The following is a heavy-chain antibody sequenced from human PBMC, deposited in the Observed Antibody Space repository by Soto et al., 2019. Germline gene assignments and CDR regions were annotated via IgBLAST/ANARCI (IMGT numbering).Heavy chain of an antibody. Sequence: KTSETLSLTCTVSGGSISSGGYYWSWIRQHPGKGLEWIGYIYYSGSTYYNPSLKSRVTISVDTSKNQFSLKLSSVTAADTAVYYCARAHPLRYFDWLLSWFDPWGQGTLVTVSS. CDR3: ARAHPLRYFDWLLSWFDP. J-gene: IGHJ5*02. V-gene: IGHV4-31*03. CDR1: GGSISSGGYY. CDR2: IYYSGST. D-gene: IGHD3-9*01.